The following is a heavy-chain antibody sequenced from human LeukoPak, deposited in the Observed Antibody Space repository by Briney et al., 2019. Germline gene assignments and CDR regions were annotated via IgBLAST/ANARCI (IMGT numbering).Heavy chain of an antibody. CDR2: IYHSGSI. D-gene: IGHD5-18*01. V-gene: IGHV4-38-2*02. CDR3: AREGNRYGYDPSHFDY. J-gene: IGHJ4*02. CDR1: GYSITSGYY. Sequence: PSETLSLTCIVSGYSITSGYYWGWIRPPPGKGLEWIGSIYHSGSIYYNPSLKSRVTISVDTSKNQFSLKLSSVTAADTAMYYCAREGNRYGYDPSHFDYWGQGTLVTVSS.